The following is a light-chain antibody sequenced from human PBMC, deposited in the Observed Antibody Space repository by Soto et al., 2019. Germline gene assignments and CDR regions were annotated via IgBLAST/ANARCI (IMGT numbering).Light chain of an antibody. CDR2: TAS. CDR1: QPISDY. CDR3: QQYNSYWT. V-gene: IGKV1-16*01. Sequence: DIQMTQSPSSLSASVGDRVTITCRTSQPISDYLNWYQQKPGKAPTLLIYTASNLQSGVPSRFSGSGSGTHFTLTISSLQADDFATYYCQQYNSYWTFGQGTKVDIK. J-gene: IGKJ1*01.